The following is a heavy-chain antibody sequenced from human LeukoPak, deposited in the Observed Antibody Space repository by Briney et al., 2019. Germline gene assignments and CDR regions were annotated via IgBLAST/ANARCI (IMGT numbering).Heavy chain of an antibody. CDR3: ASRSGSYYNWFDP. CDR1: GFTFSDYY. Sequence: GGSLRLSCAASGFTFSDYYMSWIRQAPGKGLEWVSYISSSGSTIYYADSVKGRFTISRDNAKNLLYLQMNSLRAEDTAVYYCASRSGSYYNWFDPWGQGTLVTVSS. CDR2: ISSSGSTI. D-gene: IGHD3-10*01. V-gene: IGHV3-11*01. J-gene: IGHJ5*02.